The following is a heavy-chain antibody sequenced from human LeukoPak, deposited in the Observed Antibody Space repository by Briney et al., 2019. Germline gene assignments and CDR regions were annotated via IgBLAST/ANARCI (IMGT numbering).Heavy chain of an antibody. Sequence: GASVKVSCKASGGTFSSYAISWVRQAPGQGLEWMGGIIPIFGTANYAQKFQGRVTITADESTSTAYMELSSLRSEDTAVYYCARVRGRDTMVRGVYDYGMDVWGQGTTVTVSS. CDR3: ARVRGRDTMVRGVYDYGMDV. D-gene: IGHD3-10*01. CDR1: GGTFSSYA. J-gene: IGHJ6*02. CDR2: IIPIFGTA. V-gene: IGHV1-69*13.